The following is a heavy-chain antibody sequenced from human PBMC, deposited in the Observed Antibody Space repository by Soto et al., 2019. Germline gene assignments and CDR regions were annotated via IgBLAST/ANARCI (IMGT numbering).Heavy chain of an antibody. J-gene: IGHJ1*01. CDR2: IKSKTDGGTI. V-gene: IGHV3-15*07. D-gene: IGHD6-13*01. CDR1: SFTFSNAW. CDR3: ATIGSSWGA. Sequence: EVQLVESGGGLVKPGGSLRLPCAASSFTFSNAWMNWVRQAPGKGLELVGRIKSKTDGGTIDYAAPVKGRFTISRDDSKNTLFLQMNSLKTEDTAMYYCATIGSSWGAWGQGTLVTVSS.